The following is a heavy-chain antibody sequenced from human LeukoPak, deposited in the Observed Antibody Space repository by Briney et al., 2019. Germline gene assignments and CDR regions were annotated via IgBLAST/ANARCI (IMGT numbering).Heavy chain of an antibody. J-gene: IGHJ4*02. CDR3: AKDPPNPYYDTSGYLDY. V-gene: IGHV3-30*02. CDR2: IRYDGNNK. CDR1: GFTFSSYG. D-gene: IGHD3-22*01. Sequence: GGSLRLSCAASGFTFSSYGMHWVRQAPGKGLEWVAFIRYDGNNKYYADSVKGRFTISRDNSKNTLYLQMNSLRAEDTAVYYCAKDPPNPYYDTSGYLDYWGQGTLVTVSS.